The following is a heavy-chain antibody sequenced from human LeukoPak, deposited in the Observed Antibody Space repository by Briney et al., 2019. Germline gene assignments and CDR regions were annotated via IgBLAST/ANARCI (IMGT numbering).Heavy chain of an antibody. CDR2: ISGSGGTT. V-gene: IGHV3-23*01. Sequence: GGSLRLSCAASGFTFSNYVMSWVRQAPGKGLEWVSAISGSGGTTYYADSVKGRFTISRDNSKNTLYLQMNSLRAEDTAVYYCAKIPPPPQYSSGWYYFDYWGQGTLVTVSS. J-gene: IGHJ4*02. CDR1: GFTFSNYV. CDR3: AKIPPPPQYSSGWYYFDY. D-gene: IGHD6-19*01.